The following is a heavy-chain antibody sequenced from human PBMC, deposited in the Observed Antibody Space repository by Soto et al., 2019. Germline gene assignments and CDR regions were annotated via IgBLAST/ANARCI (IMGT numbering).Heavy chain of an antibody. CDR2: IIPIFGTA. J-gene: IGHJ4*02. CDR1: GGTFSSYA. CDR3: ARDRSPLSHDYGDQTVDY. V-gene: IGHV1-69*13. Sequence: ASVKVSCKASGGTFSSYAISWVRQAPRQGLEWMGGIIPIFGTANYAQKFQGRVTITADESTSTAYLEVWSLRSDDTAVYYCARDRSPLSHDYGDQTVDYWGQGTQVTVSS. D-gene: IGHD4-17*01.